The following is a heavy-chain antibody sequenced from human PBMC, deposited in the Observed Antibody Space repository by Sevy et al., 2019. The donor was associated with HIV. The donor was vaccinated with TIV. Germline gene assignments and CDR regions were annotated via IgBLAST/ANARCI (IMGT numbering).Heavy chain of an antibody. CDR2: VGPAGDT. J-gene: IGHJ6*02. Sequence: GGSLRLSCAASGFTFITYDMHWVRHVTGKGLEWVSGVGPAGDTFYPGSVKGRFTISRENAMNSLYLQMNNLRAGDTAVYYCTRSGGYSDYGMDVWGQGTTVTVSS. D-gene: IGHD5-12*01. CDR1: GFTFITYD. CDR3: TRSGGYSDYGMDV. V-gene: IGHV3-13*01.